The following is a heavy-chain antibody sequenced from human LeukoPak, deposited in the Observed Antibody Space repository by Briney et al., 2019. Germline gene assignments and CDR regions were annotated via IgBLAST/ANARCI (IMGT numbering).Heavy chain of an antibody. Sequence: SETLSLTCTVSGGSISSCYWSWIRQPAGKGLEWIGRIYTSGSTNYNPSLKSRVTISVDKSKNQFSLKLSSVTAADTAVYYCARALIYGSGSKEYYYYYMDVWGKGTTVTVSS. CDR3: ARALIYGSGSKEYYYYYMDV. D-gene: IGHD3-10*01. V-gene: IGHV4-4*07. CDR1: GGSISSCY. CDR2: IYTSGST. J-gene: IGHJ6*03.